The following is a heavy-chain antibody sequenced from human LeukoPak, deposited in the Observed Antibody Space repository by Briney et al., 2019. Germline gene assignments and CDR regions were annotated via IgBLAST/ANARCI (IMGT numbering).Heavy chain of an antibody. V-gene: IGHV3-23*01. Sequence: GGSLRLSCAASGFTFSSYAMSWVRQAPGKGLEWVSAISGSGGSTYYADSVKGRFTISRDNSKNTLYLQMNSLRAEDTAVYYCARENWDYYDSSGYHNNFDYWGQGTLVTVSS. J-gene: IGHJ4*02. CDR1: GFTFSSYA. D-gene: IGHD3-22*01. CDR3: ARENWDYYDSSGYHNNFDY. CDR2: ISGSGGST.